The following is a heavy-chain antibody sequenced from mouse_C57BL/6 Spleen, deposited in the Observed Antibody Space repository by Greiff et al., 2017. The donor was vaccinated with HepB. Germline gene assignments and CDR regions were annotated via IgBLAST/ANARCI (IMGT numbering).Heavy chain of an antibody. J-gene: IGHJ4*01. D-gene: IGHD2-1*01. Sequence: VQLQQPGAELVKPGASVKLSCKASGYTFTSYWMQRVKQRPGQGLEWIGEIDPSDSYTNYNQKFKGKATLTVDTSSSTAYVQLSSLTSEDSAVYYCARSGGNYNAMDYWGQGTSVTVSS. V-gene: IGHV1-50*01. CDR2: IDPSDSYT. CDR3: ARSGGNYNAMDY. CDR1: GYTFTSYW.